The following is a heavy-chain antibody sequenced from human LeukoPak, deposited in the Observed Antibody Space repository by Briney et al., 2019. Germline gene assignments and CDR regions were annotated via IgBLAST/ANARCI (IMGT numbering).Heavy chain of an antibody. D-gene: IGHD5-24*01. V-gene: IGHV4-59*01. CDR2: IYYSGST. CDR1: GDSISSYY. CDR3: ARGDGYNRH. Sequence: SETLSLTCTVSGDSISSYYWSWIRQPPGKGLEWIGYIYYSGSTNYNPSLKSRVTISVDTSKNQFSLKLSSVTAADTAVYYCARGDGYNRHWGQGTLVTVSS. J-gene: IGHJ4*02.